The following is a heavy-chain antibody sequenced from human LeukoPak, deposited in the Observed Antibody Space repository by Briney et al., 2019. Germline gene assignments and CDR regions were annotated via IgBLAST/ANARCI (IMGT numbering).Heavy chain of an antibody. V-gene: IGHV4-34*01. D-gene: IGHD1-26*01. CDR1: GGSFSGNY. J-gene: IGHJ4*02. CDR3: ARGRAYDY. CDR2: INHSGST. Sequence: SETLSLTCAVHGGSFSGNYWSWIRQPPGKGLEWIGEINHSGSTNYNPSLKSRVTISVDTSKNQFSLKLSSVTAADTAVYYCARGRAYDYWGQGTLVTVSS.